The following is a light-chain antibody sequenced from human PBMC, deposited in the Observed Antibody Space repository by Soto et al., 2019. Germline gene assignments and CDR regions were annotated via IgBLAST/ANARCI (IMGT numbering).Light chain of an antibody. CDR1: QGISSW. V-gene: IGKV1D-12*01. CDR3: QQANSYPYT. CDR2: GAA. J-gene: IGKJ2*01. Sequence: DIQMTQSPSSVSASVGDRVTITCRASQGISSWLAWYLQKPGKAPKLLIYGAASLQSGVPSRFSGSGYGTDFTLTISSLQPEDSATYYCQQANSYPYTFGQGTKLEI.